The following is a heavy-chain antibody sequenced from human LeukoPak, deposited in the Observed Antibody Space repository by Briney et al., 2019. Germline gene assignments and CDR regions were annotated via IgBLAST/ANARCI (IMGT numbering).Heavy chain of an antibody. V-gene: IGHV3-11*01. Sequence: GGSLRLSCAASGFTFSDYYMSWIRQAPGKGLEWVSYISSSGSTIYYADSVKGRFTISRDNAKNSLYLQMNSLRAEDTAVYYCARDGLGLVVPAAIASFDIWGQGTMVTVSS. CDR3: ARDGLGLVVPAAIASFDI. CDR1: GFTFSDYY. J-gene: IGHJ3*02. CDR2: ISSSGSTI. D-gene: IGHD2-2*01.